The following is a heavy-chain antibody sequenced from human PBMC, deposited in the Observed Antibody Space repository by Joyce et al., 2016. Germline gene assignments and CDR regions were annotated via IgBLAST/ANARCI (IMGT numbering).Heavy chain of an antibody. D-gene: IGHD3-3*01. CDR2: IYPDDADT. J-gene: IGHJ4*02. CDR1: GKSYTSYW. V-gene: IGHV5-51*03. CDR3: ASLNSFYDY. Sequence: EVQLVQSGAEVKEPGESLKISCKSSGKSYTSYWIAWVRQTPGKGVEWMGIIYPDDADTRYSPSFQGQVTISADRSISTAYLQWSSLKASDTAMYYCASLNSFYDYWGRGTLVTVSS.